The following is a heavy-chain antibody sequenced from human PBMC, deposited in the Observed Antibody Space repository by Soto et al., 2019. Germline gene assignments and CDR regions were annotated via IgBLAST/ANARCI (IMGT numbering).Heavy chain of an antibody. V-gene: IGHV1-69*12. Sequence: QGQLVQSGAEVKKPGSSVTDTCKASGGTFSSYTISWVRHAPVQGLEWMGGIIPIFGTANYAQKFQGRVTITADESTSTAYMELSSLRSEDTAVYYCARGNHRWLQLWYFDLWGRGTLVTVSS. D-gene: IGHD5-12*01. CDR3: ARGNHRWLQLWYFDL. CDR2: IIPIFGTA. CDR1: GGTFSSYT. J-gene: IGHJ2*01.